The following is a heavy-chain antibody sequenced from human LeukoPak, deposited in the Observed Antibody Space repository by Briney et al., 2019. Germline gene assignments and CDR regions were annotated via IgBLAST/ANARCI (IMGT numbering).Heavy chain of an antibody. Sequence: SETLSLTCAVYGGSFSGYYWSWIRQPPGKGLEWIGEINHSGSTNYNPSLKSRVTISVDTSKNRFSLKLSSVTAADTAVYYCARVRPIAARRGGLDYWGQGTLVTVSS. J-gene: IGHJ4*02. CDR3: ARVRPIAARRGGLDY. V-gene: IGHV4-34*01. CDR2: INHSGST. CDR1: GGSFSGYY. D-gene: IGHD6-6*01.